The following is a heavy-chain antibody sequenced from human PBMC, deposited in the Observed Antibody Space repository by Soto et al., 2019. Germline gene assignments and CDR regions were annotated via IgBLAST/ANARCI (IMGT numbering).Heavy chain of an antibody. J-gene: IGHJ6*02. CDR1: GFTFSSYA. V-gene: IGHV3-23*01. CDR3: AKASIAAAGYPDYYYGMDV. D-gene: IGHD6-13*01. CDR2: ISGSGGST. Sequence: GGSLRLSCASSGFTFSSYAMSWVRQAPGKGLEWVSAISGSGGSTYYADSVKGRFTISRDNSKNTLYLQMNSLRAEDTAVYYCAKASIAAAGYPDYYYGMDVWGQGTTVTVSS.